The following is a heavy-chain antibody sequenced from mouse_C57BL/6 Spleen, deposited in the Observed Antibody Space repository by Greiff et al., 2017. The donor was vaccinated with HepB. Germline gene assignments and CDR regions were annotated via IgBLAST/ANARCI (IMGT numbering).Heavy chain of an antibody. CDR2: IYPGSGST. CDR1: GYTFTSYW. D-gene: IGHD2-5*01. V-gene: IGHV1-55*01. CDR3: ARDSNYVDYYAMDY. J-gene: IGHJ4*01. Sequence: QVQLQQPGAELVKPGASVKMSCKASGYTFTSYWITWVKQRPGQGLEWIGDIYPGSGSTNYNEKFKSKATLTVDTSSSTAYMQLSSLTSEDSAVYYCARDSNYVDYYAMDYWGQGTSVTVSS.